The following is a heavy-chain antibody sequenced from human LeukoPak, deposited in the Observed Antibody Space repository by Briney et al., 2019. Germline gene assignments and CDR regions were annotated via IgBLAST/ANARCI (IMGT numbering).Heavy chain of an antibody. J-gene: IGHJ4*02. D-gene: IGHD1-1*01. CDR3: ARVVSWKGARIDY. CDR1: GYGFTSSG. CDR2: ISAYNGNT. Sequence: GASVTLSFNSSGYGFTSSGISWVRHAPGQGLELMGGISAYNGNTNYAQKLQGRVTMTTDTSTSTAYMELRSLRSDDTAVYYCARVVSWKGARIDYWGQGTLVTVSS. V-gene: IGHV1-18*01.